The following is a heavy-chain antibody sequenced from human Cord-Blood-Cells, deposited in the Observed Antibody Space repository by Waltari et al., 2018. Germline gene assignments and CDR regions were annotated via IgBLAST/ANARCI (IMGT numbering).Heavy chain of an antibody. CDR2: IDYSGST. CDR1: GGSISSGGYY. J-gene: IGHJ1*01. V-gene: IGHV4-31*03. Sequence: QVQLQESDPGLVKPSQTLSLTCTVSGGSISSGGYYWSWIRQHPGKGLEWIGYIDYSGSTDYNPSLKSRVTISVDTSKNQFSLKLSSVTAADTAVYYCARTGGEWLEYCQHWGQGTLVTVSS. D-gene: IGHD3-3*01. CDR3: ARTGGEWLEYCQH.